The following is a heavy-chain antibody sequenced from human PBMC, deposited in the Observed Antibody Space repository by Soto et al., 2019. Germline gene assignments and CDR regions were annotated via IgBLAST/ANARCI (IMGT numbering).Heavy chain of an antibody. J-gene: IGHJ3*01. V-gene: IGHV3-53*02. CDR2: LYSGGST. CDR3: ARDRPGDEGYVFDV. Sequence: EVQLVETGAGLIQPGGSLRLSCAASGLTVSSNYMNWVRQAPGKGLEWVSVLYSGGSTHYACSVTGRFSISRDNSKNTVYLQMTSLRAEDAAVYYCARDRPGDEGYVFDVWGHGTMVTVSS. D-gene: IGHD3-16*01. CDR1: GLTVSSNY.